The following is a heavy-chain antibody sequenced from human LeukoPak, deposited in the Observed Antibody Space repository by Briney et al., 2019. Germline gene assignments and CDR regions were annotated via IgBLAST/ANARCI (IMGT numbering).Heavy chain of an antibody. J-gene: IGHJ4*02. Sequence: PGGSLRLSCADSGFLFSKSWLAWVRQAPGRGLEWLANINQDGSAKTCVDSVKGRFTISRDNAKNSLYLQMNSLRAEDTAMYYCARDSGYNAFDYWGQGTLVTVSS. D-gene: IGHD5-12*01. V-gene: IGHV3-7*05. CDR3: ARDSGYNAFDY. CDR2: INQDGSAK. CDR1: GFLFSKSW.